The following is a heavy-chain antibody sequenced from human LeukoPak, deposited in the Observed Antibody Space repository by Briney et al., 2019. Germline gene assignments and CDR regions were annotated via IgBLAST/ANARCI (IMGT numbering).Heavy chain of an antibody. D-gene: IGHD4-17*01. V-gene: IGHV3-20*04. CDR1: GFPFDDYG. J-gene: IGHJ4*02. CDR3: ARGTNYGDYVFGY. Sequence: PGGSLRLSCAASGFPFDDYGMSWVRRLPGKGLEWVSGLNWNGGSTTYADSVKGRFTISRDNAKKSLYLQMNSLRAEDTAFYYCARGTNYGDYVFGYWGQGTLVTVSS. CDR2: LNWNGGST.